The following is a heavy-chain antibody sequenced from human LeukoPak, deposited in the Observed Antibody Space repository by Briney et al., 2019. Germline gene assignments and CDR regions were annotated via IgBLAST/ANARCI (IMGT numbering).Heavy chain of an antibody. Sequence: SETLSLTCAVSGDSISSSNWSSWVRQPPGKGLEWIGEIYHSGSTNYNPSLKSRVTISVDTSKNQFSLKLSSVTAADTAVYYCARDLKPGIAAAGTNYYYGMDVWGQGTTVTDSS. CDR1: GDSISSSNW. J-gene: IGHJ6*02. D-gene: IGHD6-13*01. CDR2: IYHSGST. CDR3: ARDLKPGIAAAGTNYYYGMDV. V-gene: IGHV4-4*02.